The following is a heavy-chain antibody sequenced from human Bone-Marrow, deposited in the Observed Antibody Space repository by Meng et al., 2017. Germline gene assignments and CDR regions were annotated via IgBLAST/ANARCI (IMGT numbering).Heavy chain of an antibody. D-gene: IGHD6-13*01. CDR1: GDTVPDCE. J-gene: IGHJ4*02. CDR3: ARDEVISAAGKLFGDY. CDR2: INPRSGDP. Sequence: VALFHVGVQVHTPGTALKVSGSAVGDTVPDCEGHWMRRAPGKGHEWLGRINPRSGDPHYAQRFQGRVTMTVDTSFSTAFMELSWLRSDDTAMYYCARDEVISAAGKLFGDYWGQGTLVTVSS. V-gene: IGHV1-2*06.